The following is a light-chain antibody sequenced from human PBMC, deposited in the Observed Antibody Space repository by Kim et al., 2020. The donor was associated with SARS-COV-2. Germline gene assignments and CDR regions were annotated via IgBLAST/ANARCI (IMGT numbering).Light chain of an antibody. CDR1: SNDIGAYKL. J-gene: IGLJ1*01. CDR2: EVN. V-gene: IGLV2-23*02. Sequence: QSITLSCSGTSNDIGAYKLVSWYQQHPGKAPKLMIYEVNKRPSGVSNRFSGSKSGNTASLTISGLQAEDEADYYCYSYTDSGTTYVFGPGTKVTVL. CDR3: YSYTDSGTTYV.